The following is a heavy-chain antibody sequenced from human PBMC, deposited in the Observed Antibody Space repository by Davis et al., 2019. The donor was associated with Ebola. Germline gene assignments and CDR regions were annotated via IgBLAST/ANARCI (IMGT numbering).Heavy chain of an antibody. CDR1: GYIFTSYA. J-gene: IGHJ5*02. D-gene: IGHD6-13*01. CDR3: ACRPSRWSLGRFDP. CDR2: INAGNGNT. V-gene: IGHV1-3*01. Sequence: AASVKVSCKASGYIFTSYAIHWVRQAPGQRLEWMGWINAGNGNTKYSQKFQGRVTITRDTSASTAYMELSSLRSEDTAVYYCACRPSRWSLGRFDPWGQGTLVTVSS.